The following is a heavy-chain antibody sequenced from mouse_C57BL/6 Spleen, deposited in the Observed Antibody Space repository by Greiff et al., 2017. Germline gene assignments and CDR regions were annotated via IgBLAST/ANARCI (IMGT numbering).Heavy chain of an antibody. D-gene: IGHD4-1*01. J-gene: IGHJ4*01. CDR3: AEEGLTGSYYAMDY. V-gene: IGHV1-66*01. Sequence: QVQLKESGPELVKPGASVKISCKASGYSFTSYYIHWVKQRPGQGLEWIGWIYPGSGNTKYNEKFKGKATLTADTSSSTAYMQLSSLTSEDSAVYYCAEEGLTGSYYAMDYWGQGTSVTVSS. CDR2: IYPGSGNT. CDR1: GYSFTSYY.